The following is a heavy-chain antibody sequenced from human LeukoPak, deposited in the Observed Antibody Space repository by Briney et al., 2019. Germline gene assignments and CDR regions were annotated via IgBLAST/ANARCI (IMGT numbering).Heavy chain of an antibody. CDR2: MNLNSGNT. J-gene: IGHJ4*02. CDR3: ARVRGIMVRGVIYY. V-gene: IGHV1-8*01. Sequence: ASVKVSCNASGYTFTSYDINWVRKATGQGLERMGWMNLNSGNTSYAQKFQGRVTMTRDTSISTAHMELCSLRSEDAAVCSCARVRGIMVRGVIYYWGQGTLVTVSS. D-gene: IGHD3-10*01. CDR1: GYTFTSYD.